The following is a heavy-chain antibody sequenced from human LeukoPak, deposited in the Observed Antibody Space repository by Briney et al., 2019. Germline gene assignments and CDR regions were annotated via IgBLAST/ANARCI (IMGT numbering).Heavy chain of an antibody. CDR3: ASLSWYSSSSGSWFDP. CDR2: INHSGST. D-gene: IGHD6-6*01. V-gene: IGHV4-34*01. J-gene: IGHJ5*02. Sequence: SETLSLTCAVYGGSFSGYYWSWIRQPPGKGLEWIGEINHSGSTNYNPSLKSRVTISVDTSKNQFSLKLSSVTAADTAVYYCASLSWYSSSSGSWFDPWGQGTLVTVSS. CDR1: GGSFSGYY.